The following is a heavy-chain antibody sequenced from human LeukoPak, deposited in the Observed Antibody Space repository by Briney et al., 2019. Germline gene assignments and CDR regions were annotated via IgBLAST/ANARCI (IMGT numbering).Heavy chain of an antibody. CDR3: ARRPTVTGDGPGYFDL. J-gene: IGHJ2*01. Sequence: GGSLRLSCAVSGFSVSTNYMSWVRPAPGKGPEWVSVLYGGGNTYYADSVKGRFTISRDNSKNMLYLQMDSLRAEDTAVYYCARRPTVTGDGPGYFDLWGRGTLVTVSS. CDR2: LYGGGNT. D-gene: IGHD4-17*01. V-gene: IGHV3-53*01. CDR1: GFSVSTNY.